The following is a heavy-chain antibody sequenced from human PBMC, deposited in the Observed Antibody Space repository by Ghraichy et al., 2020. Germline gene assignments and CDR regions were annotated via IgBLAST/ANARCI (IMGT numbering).Heavy chain of an antibody. CDR2: ISNIAGNR. J-gene: IGHJ4*02. D-gene: IGHD2-15*01. CDR3: ARDHKWSFDY. CDR1: GFPFSIYT. V-gene: IGHV3-48*01. Sequence: GGSLRLSCVASGFPFSIYTMNWVRQAPGKGLEWLSYISNIAGNRADSYAASVKGRFTISRDDAKNSLYLQMNSLRAEDTAIYYCARDHKWSFDYWGQGALVTVSS.